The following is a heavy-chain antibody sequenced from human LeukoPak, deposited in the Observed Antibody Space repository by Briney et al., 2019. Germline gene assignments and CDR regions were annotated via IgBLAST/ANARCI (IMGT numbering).Heavy chain of an antibody. CDR1: GYTFTSYY. CDR2: INPSGGST. CDR3: ARADTAMVSPFDY. D-gene: IGHD5-18*01. J-gene: IGHJ4*02. V-gene: IGHV1-46*01. Sequence: ASVKVSCKASGYTFTSYYMHWVRQAPGQGLEWMGIINPSGGSTSYAQKFQGRVTMTRDTSTSTVYMELSRLRSDDTAVYYCARADTAMVSPFDYWGQGTLVTVSS.